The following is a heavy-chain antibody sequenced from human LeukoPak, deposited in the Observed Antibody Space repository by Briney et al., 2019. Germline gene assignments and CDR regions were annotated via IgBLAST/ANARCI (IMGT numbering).Heavy chain of an antibody. CDR3: ARDLTLRRLTMVRGVMIPDSFDY. D-gene: IGHD3-10*01. CDR1: GYTFTSYY. CDR2: INPSGGST. J-gene: IGHJ4*02. Sequence: ASVKVSCKASGYTFTSYYMHWVRQAPGQGLEWMGIINPSGGSTSYAQKLQGRVTMTTDTSTSTAYMELRSLRSDDTAVYYCARDLTLRRLTMVRGVMIPDSFDYWGQGTLVTVSS. V-gene: IGHV1-46*01.